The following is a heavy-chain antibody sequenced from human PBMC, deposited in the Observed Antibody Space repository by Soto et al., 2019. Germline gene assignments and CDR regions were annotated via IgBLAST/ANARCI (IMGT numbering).Heavy chain of an antibody. CDR1: GFTFKESA. CDR2: ISDTGAST. V-gene: IGHV3-23*01. J-gene: IGHJ5*02. CDR3: AKSVATIGWFDP. D-gene: IGHD5-12*01. Sequence: GGSLRLSCEASGFTFKESAMNWVRQAPGKGLEWVASISDTGASTWYAESVRGRLSISRDNSKNTLYLQMNSLRAEDTAVYYCAKSVATIGWFDPWGQGTLVTVSS.